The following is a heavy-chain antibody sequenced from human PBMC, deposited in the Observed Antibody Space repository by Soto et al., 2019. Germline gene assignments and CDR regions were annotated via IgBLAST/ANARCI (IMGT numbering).Heavy chain of an antibody. CDR2: IIPIFGTA. CDR3: ARVNIVATLERRWFAP. Sequence: QVQLVQSGAEVKKPGSSVKVSCKASGGTFSSYAISWVRQAPGQGLEWMGGIIPIFGTANYAQKFQGRVTITADEPTSTAYMELSSLRSEDTALYYCARVNIVATLERRWFAPWGQGPLVTVSS. CDR1: GGTFSSYA. V-gene: IGHV1-69*12. J-gene: IGHJ5*02. D-gene: IGHD5-12*01.